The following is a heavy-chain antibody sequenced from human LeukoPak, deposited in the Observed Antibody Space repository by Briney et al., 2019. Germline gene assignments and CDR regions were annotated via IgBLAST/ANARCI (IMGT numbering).Heavy chain of an antibody. D-gene: IGHD2-15*01. CDR2: IYYNGNT. Sequence: PSGTLSLPCIVSGASISSSYWSCVRQPPGKRLEWIGFIYYNGNTNSNPSLKSRVTISADTSKNQFSLKLSSVTAADTAVYYCVRGNYDNRGYSNAFDIWGQGAMVTVSS. V-gene: IGHV4-59*01. J-gene: IGHJ3*02. CDR3: VRGNYDNRGYSNAFDI. CDR1: GASISSSY.